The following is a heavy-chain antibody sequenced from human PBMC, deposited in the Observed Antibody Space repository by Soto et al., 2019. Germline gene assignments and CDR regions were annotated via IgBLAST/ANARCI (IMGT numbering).Heavy chain of an antibody. CDR3: ARALSDAFDI. J-gene: IGHJ3*02. CDR2: ISSSGTGT. V-gene: IGHV3-11*01. CDR1: GFTFSDYY. Sequence: PGGSLRLSCAASGFTFSDYYMIWIRQAPGKGLEWVSYISSSGTGTYYGDSVKGRFTISRDNAKKSLYLQMNSLRAEDTAVYYCARALSDAFDIWGQGTMVTVSS.